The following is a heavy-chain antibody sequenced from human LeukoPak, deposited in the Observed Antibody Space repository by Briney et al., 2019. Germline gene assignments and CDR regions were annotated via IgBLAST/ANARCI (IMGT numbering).Heavy chain of an antibody. J-gene: IGHJ4*02. D-gene: IGHD3-10*01. Sequence: TGGSLRLSCSASGFTFSSYAMHWVRQAPGKGLEYVSAISSNGGSTYYADSVKGRFTISRDNSKNTLYLQVSSLRAEDTAVYYCAKSPVLLWFGDLNYFDYWGQGTLVTVSS. CDR2: ISSNGGST. V-gene: IGHV3-64D*06. CDR3: AKSPVLLWFGDLNYFDY. CDR1: GFTFSSYA.